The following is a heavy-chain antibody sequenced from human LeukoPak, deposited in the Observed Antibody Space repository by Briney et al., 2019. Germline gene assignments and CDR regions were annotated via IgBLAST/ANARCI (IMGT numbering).Heavy chain of an antibody. CDR3: ARSNYYGSGSFYLN. J-gene: IGHJ4*02. V-gene: IGHV3-21*01. CDR1: GFSLSTYT. CDR2: IVGSSGTSK. D-gene: IGHD3-10*01. Sequence: GGSLRLSCVASGFSLSTYTMNWVRQAPGKGLEWASCIVGSSGTSKFYVDSVKGRFTISRDNAENSLYLQMNSVSADDTAIYYCARSNYYGSGSFYLNWGQGTLVTVSS.